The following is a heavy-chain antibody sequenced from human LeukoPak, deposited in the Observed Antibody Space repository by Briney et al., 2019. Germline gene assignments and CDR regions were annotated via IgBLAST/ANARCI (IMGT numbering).Heavy chain of an antibody. CDR2: ISGSGGST. D-gene: IGHD2-2*01. CDR1: GFTFSRYT. Sequence: GGSLRLSCAASGFTFSRYTMSWVRQAPGKGLEWVSAISGSGGSTYYADSVKGRFTISRDNSKTTLYLQMNGLRAEDTAVYYCAKEPGYCSSTSCYGSIDYWGQGTLVTVSS. J-gene: IGHJ4*02. CDR3: AKEPGYCSSTSCYGSIDY. V-gene: IGHV3-23*01.